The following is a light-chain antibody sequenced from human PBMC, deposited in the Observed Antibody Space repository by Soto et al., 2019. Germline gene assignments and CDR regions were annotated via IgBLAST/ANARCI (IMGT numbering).Light chain of an antibody. V-gene: IGKV2-28*01. J-gene: IGKJ2*01. CDR2: LGS. CDR3: MQALQTPYT. CDR1: QRLLHSNGNNF. Sequence: EIVMTQSPPSLTVTPGEPASISCRSSQRLLHSNGNNFLDWYLQKPGQSPQLLIYLGSNRASGVTDRVSGSEAGTDFTLKISRVEAEDVGVYYCMQALQTPYTFGQGTKVDIK.